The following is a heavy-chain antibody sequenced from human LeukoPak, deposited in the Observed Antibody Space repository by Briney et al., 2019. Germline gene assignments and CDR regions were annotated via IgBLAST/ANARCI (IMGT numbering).Heavy chain of an antibody. J-gene: IGHJ4*02. Sequence: PSETLSLTCTVSGGSITSSSYYWGWIRQPPGKGLEWIGSIYYSGSTYYNPSLKSRVTISVDTSKNQFSLKLSSVTAADTAVYYCARITLGYCSSTSCYNPTDYWGQGTLVTVSS. CDR2: IYYSGST. CDR3: ARITLGYCSSTSCYNPTDY. D-gene: IGHD2-2*02. V-gene: IGHV4-39*01. CDR1: GGSITSSSYY.